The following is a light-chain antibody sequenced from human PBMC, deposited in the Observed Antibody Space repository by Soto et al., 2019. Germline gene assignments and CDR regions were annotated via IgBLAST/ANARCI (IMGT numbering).Light chain of an antibody. CDR1: QSVSSN. CDR3: QQYNNWPPT. J-gene: IGKJ4*01. CDR2: GAS. V-gene: IGKV3-15*01. Sequence: IVMTQSPATLSVSPGERATLSCRASQSVSSNLAWYQQKPGQAPRLLIHGASTRATGIPARFSGSGSGTEFTLTISSLQSEDFAVYYCQQYNNWPPTFGGGTKVDIK.